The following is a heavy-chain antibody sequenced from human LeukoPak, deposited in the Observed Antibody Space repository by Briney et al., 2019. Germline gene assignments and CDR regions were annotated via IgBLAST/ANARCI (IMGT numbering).Heavy chain of an antibody. D-gene: IGHD5-12*01. CDR3: AGRYRSGMDV. CDR2: IYCSGST. J-gene: IGHJ6*02. V-gene: IGHV4-59*02. Sequence: PSQTLSLTCSVSGGSVSSYYWSWIRQPPGKGLEWIGYIYCSGSTNCNPSLKSRVTISIDTSKNEFSLKLSSVTAADTAVYYCAGRYRSGMDVWGQGTTVTVSS. CDR1: GGSVSSYY.